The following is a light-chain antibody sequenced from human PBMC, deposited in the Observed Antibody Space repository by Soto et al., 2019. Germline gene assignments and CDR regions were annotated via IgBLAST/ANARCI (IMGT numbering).Light chain of an antibody. CDR1: SSDVGGYNY. Sequence: QSALTQPPSASGSPGQSVTISCTGTSSDVGGYNYVSWYQQYPGEAPKVMIYEVSKRPSGVPDRFSGSKSGNTASLTVSGLQAEDEADYYCSSYAGSNTVVFGGGTQLTVL. J-gene: IGLJ2*01. CDR3: SSYAGSNTVV. V-gene: IGLV2-8*01. CDR2: EVS.